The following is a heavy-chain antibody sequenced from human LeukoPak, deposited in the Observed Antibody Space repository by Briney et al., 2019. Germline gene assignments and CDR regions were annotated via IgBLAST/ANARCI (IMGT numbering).Heavy chain of an antibody. CDR2: IYYSGST. CDR3: ARHDGGLDAFDI. D-gene: IGHD2-15*01. CDR1: GGSISSYY. Sequence: SETLSLTCTASGGSISSYYWSWIRQPPGKGLEWIGYIYYSGSTNYNPSLKSRVTISVDTSKNQFSLKLSSVTAADTAVYYCARHDGGLDAFDIWGQGTMVTVSS. V-gene: IGHV4-59*08. J-gene: IGHJ3*02.